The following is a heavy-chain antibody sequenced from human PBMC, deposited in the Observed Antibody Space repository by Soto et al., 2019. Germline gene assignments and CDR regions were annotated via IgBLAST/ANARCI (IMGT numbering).Heavy chain of an antibody. J-gene: IGHJ4*02. CDR3: GRDVDGPLDY. D-gene: IGHD4-17*01. V-gene: IGHV3-33*01. CDR1: GFAFSTYG. CDR2: IWVDGNKK. Sequence: QVQLVESGGGVVQPGRSLRLACAASGFAFSTYGMHWVRQAPGKGLEWVAVIWVDGNKKYYADSVKGRFTISRDNLNKTLYLQMNSPRAEYTAVFYCGRDVDGPLDYCGQGTLVTV.